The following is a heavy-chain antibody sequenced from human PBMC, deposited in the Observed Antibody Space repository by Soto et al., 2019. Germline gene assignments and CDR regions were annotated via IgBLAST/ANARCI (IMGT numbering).Heavy chain of an antibody. D-gene: IGHD6-19*01. Sequence: SVKVYCTSSGGTFSSYAIGWVRQAPGQGLEWMGGIIPIFGTANYAQKFQGRVTITADKSTSTAYMELSSLRSEDTAVYYCARESSSGWYRYFQHWGQGTLVTVSS. J-gene: IGHJ1*01. CDR3: ARESSSGWYRYFQH. CDR1: GGTFSSYA. V-gene: IGHV1-69*06. CDR2: IIPIFGTA.